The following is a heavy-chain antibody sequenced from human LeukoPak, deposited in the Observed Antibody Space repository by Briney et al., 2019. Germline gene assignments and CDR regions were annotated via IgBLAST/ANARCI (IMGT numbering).Heavy chain of an antibody. J-gene: IGHJ3*02. CDR2: ITWNSGSI. CDR3: AKGVGYSYGVAFDI. CDR1: GFTFDDYA. D-gene: IGHD5-18*01. V-gene: IGHV3-9*03. Sequence: LPGRSLRLSFVASGFTFDDYAMHWGRQAPGKGLEWVSSITWNSGSIVYADSVKGRFTISRDNAKNSLYLQMNSLRADDMAVYYRAKGVGYSYGVAFDIWGQGTKVTVSS.